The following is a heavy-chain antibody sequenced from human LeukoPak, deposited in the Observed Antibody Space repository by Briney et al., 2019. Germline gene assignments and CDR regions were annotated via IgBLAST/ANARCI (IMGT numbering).Heavy chain of an antibody. V-gene: IGHV1-69*04. CDR3: ARDLVCTMNCKDS. J-gene: IGHJ4*02. CDR2: IIPNLGMA. Sequence: GASVKVSCKASGGTFSNDAISWVRQAPGQGLEWMGRIIPNLGMALYARKFKGRVTITADKSPSTAYMELSSLTSEDTAVYFCARDLVCTMNCKDSWGQGTLVTVS. D-gene: IGHD1-1*01. CDR1: GGTFSNDA.